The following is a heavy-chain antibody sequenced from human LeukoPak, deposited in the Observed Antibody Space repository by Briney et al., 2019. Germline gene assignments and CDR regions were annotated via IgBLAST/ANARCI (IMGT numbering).Heavy chain of an antibody. CDR3: GRGAAADSGIDY. CDR1: GFTFDDYA. J-gene: IGHJ4*02. V-gene: IGHV3-9*01. CDR2: ISWNSGSI. Sequence: SGGSLRLSCAASGFTFDDYAMHWVRQAPGKGLEWVSGISWNSGSIGYADSVKGRFTISRDNATNSLFLQMNSLRAEDTAVYYCGRGAAADSGIDYWGQGTLVTVSS. D-gene: IGHD6-13*01.